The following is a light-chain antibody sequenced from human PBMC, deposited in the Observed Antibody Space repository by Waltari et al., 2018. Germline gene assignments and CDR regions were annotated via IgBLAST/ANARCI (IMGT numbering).Light chain of an antibody. Sequence: HSALTQPASVSGSPGQSITISCTGTSHDVGNYDLVPWYQQHPGKAPKLIIYEVTKRPSGFSNRFSGSKSGNTASLTISGLHTEDEGDYYCCSYSGDLSFGVVFGGGTKLTVL. CDR2: EVT. J-gene: IGLJ2*01. CDR3: CSYSGDLSFGVV. CDR1: SHDVGNYDL. V-gene: IGLV2-23*02.